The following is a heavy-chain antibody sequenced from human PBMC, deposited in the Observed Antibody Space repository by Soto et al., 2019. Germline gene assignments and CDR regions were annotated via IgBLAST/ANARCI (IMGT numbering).Heavy chain of an antibody. V-gene: IGHV1-18*01. J-gene: IGHJ5*02. D-gene: IGHD3-16*01. CDR2: ISAYNGNT. CDR1: GYTFTSYG. CDR3: ARDRHYDYVWGSYHWFDP. Sequence: ASVKVSCKASGYTFTSYGISWVRQAPGQGLEWMGWISAYNGNTNYAQKLQDRVTMTTDTSTSTAYMELRSLRSDDTAVYYCARDRHYDYVWGSYHWFDPWGQGTLVTVSS.